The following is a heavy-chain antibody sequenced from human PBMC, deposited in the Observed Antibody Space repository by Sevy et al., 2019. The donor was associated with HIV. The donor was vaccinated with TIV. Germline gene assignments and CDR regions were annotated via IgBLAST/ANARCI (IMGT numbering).Heavy chain of an antibody. Sequence: GESLKISCAASGFTFSSYAMHWVRQAPGKGLEWVAVISYDGSNKYYAASVKGRFTISRDNSKNTLYLQMNSLRAEDTAVYYCARDLIIDIARVSYYFDYWGQGTLVTVSS. CDR3: ARDLIIDIARVSYYFDY. J-gene: IGHJ4*02. V-gene: IGHV3-30-3*01. CDR2: ISYDGSNK. CDR1: GFTFSSYA. D-gene: IGHD3-16*02.